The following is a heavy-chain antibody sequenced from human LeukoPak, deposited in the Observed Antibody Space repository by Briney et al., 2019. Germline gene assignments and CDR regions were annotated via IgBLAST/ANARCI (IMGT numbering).Heavy chain of an antibody. Sequence: RRSLRLSCAASGFTFSSYAMHWVRQAPGKGLEWVAVISYDGSNKYYADSVKGRFTISRDNSKNTLYLQMNSLRAEDTAVYYCAREGGASGAFDIWGQGTMVTVSS. CDR1: GFTFSSYA. J-gene: IGHJ3*02. CDR2: ISYDGSNK. CDR3: AREGGASGAFDI. V-gene: IGHV3-30-3*01. D-gene: IGHD1-26*01.